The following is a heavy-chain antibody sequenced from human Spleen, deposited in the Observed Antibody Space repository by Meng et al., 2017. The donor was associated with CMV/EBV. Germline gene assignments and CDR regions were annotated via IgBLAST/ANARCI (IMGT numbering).Heavy chain of an antibody. D-gene: IGHD6-13*01. CDR3: ARDRSSHLDY. V-gene: IGHV4-59*01. J-gene: IGHJ4*02. CDR1: GGPISSYY. Sequence: GSLRLSCTVSGGPISSYYWSWVRQPPEKGLEWIGYIYYSGSTNYNPALKSRVTISVDTSKNQFSLKLSSVTAADTAVYYCARDRSSHLDYWGQGTLVTVSS. CDR2: IYYSGST.